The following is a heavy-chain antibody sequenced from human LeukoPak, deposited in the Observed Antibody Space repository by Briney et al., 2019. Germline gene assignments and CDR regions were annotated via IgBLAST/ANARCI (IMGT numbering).Heavy chain of an antibody. J-gene: IGHJ6*03. CDR1: GFTFSNYG. Sequence: QPGGSLRLSCAASGFTFSNYGMHWVRQAPGKGLEWVAFIRFDGTNKFYADSVKGRFTISRDNSKNTLYLQMNSLRAEDTAVYYCANALSSGRLYYYYYYMDVWGKGTTVTVSS. D-gene: IGHD3-10*01. CDR3: ANALSSGRLYYYYYYMDV. V-gene: IGHV3-30*02. CDR2: IRFDGTNK.